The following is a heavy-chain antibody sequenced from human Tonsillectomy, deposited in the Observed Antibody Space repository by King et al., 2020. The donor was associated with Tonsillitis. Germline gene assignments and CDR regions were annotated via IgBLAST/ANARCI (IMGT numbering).Heavy chain of an antibody. J-gene: IGHJ4*02. V-gene: IGHV4-38-2*01. Sequence: QLQESGPGLVKPSETLSLTCAVSGYSISSGYYWGWIRQPPGKGLEWIGSKFQSGTTYYNPSLKSRVTISVDTSKNQFSLNLRSVTAADTAVYYCARAGDNSANFDYWGQGILVTVSS. D-gene: IGHD2/OR15-2a*01. CDR3: ARAGDNSANFDY. CDR2: KFQSGTT. CDR1: GYSISSGYY.